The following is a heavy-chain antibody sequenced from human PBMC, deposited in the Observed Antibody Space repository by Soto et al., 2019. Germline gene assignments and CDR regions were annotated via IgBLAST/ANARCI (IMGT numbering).Heavy chain of an antibody. CDR3: AKVREGYFPGIAAAGVVDY. CDR1: GFTFSSYA. J-gene: IGHJ4*02. Sequence: GGSLRLSCAASGFTFSSYAMSWVRQAPGKGLEWVSAISGSGGSTYYADSVKGRFTISRDNSKNTLYLQMNSLRAEDTAVYYCAKVREGYFPGIAAAGVVDYWGQGTLVTVSS. D-gene: IGHD6-13*01. CDR2: ISGSGGST. V-gene: IGHV3-23*01.